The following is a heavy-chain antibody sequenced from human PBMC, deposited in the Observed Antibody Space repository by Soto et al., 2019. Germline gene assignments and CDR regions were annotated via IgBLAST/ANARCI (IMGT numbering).Heavy chain of an antibody. CDR2: IYSGGST. CDR3: ARIRASSGWYVDY. CDR1: GFTVSSNY. Sequence: EVQLVESGGGLVQPGGSLRLSCAASGFTVSSNYMSWVRQAPGKGLEWVSVIYSGGSTYYADSVKGRFTISRDNSKNTLYLQMNSLRAEDTAVYYCARIRASSGWYVDYWGQGTLVTVPS. J-gene: IGHJ4*02. D-gene: IGHD6-19*01. V-gene: IGHV3-66*01.